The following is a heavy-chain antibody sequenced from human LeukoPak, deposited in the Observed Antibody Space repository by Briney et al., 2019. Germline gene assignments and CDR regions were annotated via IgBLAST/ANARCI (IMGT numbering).Heavy chain of an antibody. CDR2: INQDGSDK. CDR3: ATCRPDSSKDSSAFRPFDI. V-gene: IGHV3-7*01. CDR1: RFTFSNYW. D-gene: IGHD2-15*01. Sequence: GGSLRLSCTASRFTFSNYWMNWVRQAPGKGLEWVASINQDGSDKYYVDSVKDRFTISRDNARNLLHLQMNNLRAEDAAVYYCATCRPDSSKDSSAFRPFDIWGQGTVVTVSS. J-gene: IGHJ3*02.